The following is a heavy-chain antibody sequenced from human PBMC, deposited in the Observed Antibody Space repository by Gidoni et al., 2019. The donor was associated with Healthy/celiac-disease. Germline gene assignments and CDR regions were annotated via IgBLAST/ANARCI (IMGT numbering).Heavy chain of an antibody. Sequence: EVQLLVFGVGLVQPGGSLSLVCAASGFTFGSYAMSWVRQAPGKGLEWVSAISGSGGRTYDADSGKGRFTISRDNSKNTLYLQMNSLRAEDTAVYYCAKTPLLIAYNWFDPWGQGTLVTVSS. CDR1: GFTFGSYA. J-gene: IGHJ5*02. V-gene: IGHV3-23*01. CDR2: ISGSGGRT. CDR3: AKTPLLIAYNWFDP. D-gene: IGHD3-10*01.